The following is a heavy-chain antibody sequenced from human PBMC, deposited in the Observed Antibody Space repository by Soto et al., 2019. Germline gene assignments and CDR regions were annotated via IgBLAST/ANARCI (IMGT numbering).Heavy chain of an antibody. V-gene: IGHV3-74*01. CDR3: ARRAGSSGWDFDY. Sequence: EVQLVESGGGLVQPGGSLRLSCAASGFTFSSYWMHWVRQAPGKGLVWVSRINSDGSSTSYADSVKGRFTISRDNAKNTLYLQMNSLRAEDMAVYYCARRAGSSGWDFDYWGQGTLVTVSS. D-gene: IGHD6-19*01. CDR1: GFTFSSYW. J-gene: IGHJ4*02. CDR2: INSDGSST.